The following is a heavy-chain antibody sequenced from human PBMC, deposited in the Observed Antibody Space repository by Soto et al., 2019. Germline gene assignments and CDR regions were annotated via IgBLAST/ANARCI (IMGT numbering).Heavy chain of an antibody. Sequence: PSETRSLTCAVSGYSISSGYYWGWIRPPPGKGLEWIGSIYHSGSTYYNPSLKSRVTISVDTSKNQFSLKLSSVTAADTAVYYCARSRPRCGGDRYSGAFDIWGQGKLVTV. J-gene: IGHJ3*02. CDR2: IYHSGST. CDR3: ARSRPRCGGDRYSGAFDI. V-gene: IGHV4-38-2*01. CDR1: GYSISSGYY. D-gene: IGHD2-21*02.